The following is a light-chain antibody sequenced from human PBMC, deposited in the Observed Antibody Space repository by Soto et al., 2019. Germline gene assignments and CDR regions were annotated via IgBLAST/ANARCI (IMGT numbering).Light chain of an antibody. J-gene: IGLJ1*01. V-gene: IGLV2-18*01. CDR1: STDFVSYNR. Sequence: QPVLTQPPSVSGSPGQSVTISCTGTSTDFVSYNRVSWYQQPPGTAPKLMIYEVSKRPSGVPDRFSGSKSGNTASLTISGLQAGDEADYYCSLYTSENAYVFGTGTKLTVL. CDR2: EVS. CDR3: SLYTSENAYV.